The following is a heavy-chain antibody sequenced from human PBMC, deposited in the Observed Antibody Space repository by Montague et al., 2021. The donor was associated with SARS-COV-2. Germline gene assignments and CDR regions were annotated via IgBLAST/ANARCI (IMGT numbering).Heavy chain of an antibody. Sequence: RLSCAASGFTFSSYSMNWVRQAPGKGLEWVSSMSNSNSYIYYADSVKGRFTISRDNAKNSLYLQMNSLRAEDTAVYYCARAAWGYYDSSGYLDYWGQGTLVTVSS. V-gene: IGHV3-21*01. D-gene: IGHD3-22*01. J-gene: IGHJ4*02. CDR2: MSNSNSYI. CDR1: GFTFSSYS. CDR3: ARAAWGYYDSSGYLDY.